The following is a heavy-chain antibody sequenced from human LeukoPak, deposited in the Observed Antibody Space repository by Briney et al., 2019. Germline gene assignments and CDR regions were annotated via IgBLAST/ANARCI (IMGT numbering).Heavy chain of an antibody. Sequence: RAAVKVSCKASGYTFTSNYMHWVRQAPGQGLEWMGIINPSGGSTNYAQKFQGRVTMTRDTSPSTVYMELSSLRSDDTAVYYCARAAGIVVVVAATLDYWGQGTLVTVSS. V-gene: IGHV1-46*01. CDR2: INPSGGST. CDR1: GYTFTSNY. CDR3: ARAAGIVVVVAATLDY. D-gene: IGHD2-15*01. J-gene: IGHJ4*02.